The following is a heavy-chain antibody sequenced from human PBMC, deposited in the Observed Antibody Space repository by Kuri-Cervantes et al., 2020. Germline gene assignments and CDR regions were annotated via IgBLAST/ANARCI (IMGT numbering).Heavy chain of an antibody. CDR2: ISAYNGNT. Sequence: ASVKVSCKASAYTFTSYAISWVRQAPGQGLEWMGWISAYNGNTNYAQKLQGRVTMTTDTSTSTAYMELRSLRSDDTAVYYCARDELRYFDWLLYGYYYYGMDVWGQGTTVTVSS. CDR3: ARDELRYFDWLLYGYYYYGMDV. D-gene: IGHD3-9*01. J-gene: IGHJ6*02. V-gene: IGHV1-18*01. CDR1: AYTFTSYA.